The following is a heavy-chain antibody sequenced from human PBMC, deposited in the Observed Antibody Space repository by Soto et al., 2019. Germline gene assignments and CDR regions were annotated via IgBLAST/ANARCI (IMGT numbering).Heavy chain of an antibody. J-gene: IGHJ3*02. CDR3: AKDINWVLDAFDI. Sequence: LSLTCAASGFTFSSYAMSWVRQAPGKGLEWVSAISGSGGSTYYADSVKGRFTISRDNSKNTLYLQMNSLRAEDTAVYYCAKDINWVLDAFDIWGQGTMVTVSS. CDR2: ISGSGGST. CDR1: GFTFSSYA. V-gene: IGHV3-23*01. D-gene: IGHD1-1*01.